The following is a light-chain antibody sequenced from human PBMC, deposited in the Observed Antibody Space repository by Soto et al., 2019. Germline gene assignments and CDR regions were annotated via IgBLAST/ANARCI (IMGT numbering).Light chain of an antibody. Sequence: QSVLTQPASVFGSPGQSITISCTGTSSDVGGYNFVSWYQQHPGKAPKLMIYEVSSRPSGVSNRFSGSKSGNTASLTISGLQPEHEADYYCSSYTTSSTLVFGNGTKVTV. CDR1: SSDVGGYNF. J-gene: IGLJ1*01. CDR2: EVS. V-gene: IGLV2-14*03. CDR3: SSYTTSSTLV.